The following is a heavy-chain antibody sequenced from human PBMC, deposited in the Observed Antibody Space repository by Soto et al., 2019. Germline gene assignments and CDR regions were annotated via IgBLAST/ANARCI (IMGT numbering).Heavy chain of an antibody. CDR3: ARARATIAAAAIFDC. CDR2: VYRTGST. J-gene: IGHJ4*02. D-gene: IGHD6-13*01. Sequence: PSETLSLTCAVSGCSISTSNWWSWVRQPPGKGLEWIGEVYRTGSTTYNPSLESRLTISVDKSKNQFSLKLTSVTAADTAVYYCARARATIAAAAIFDCGGQETLVTVS. CDR1: GCSISTSNW. V-gene: IGHV4-4*02.